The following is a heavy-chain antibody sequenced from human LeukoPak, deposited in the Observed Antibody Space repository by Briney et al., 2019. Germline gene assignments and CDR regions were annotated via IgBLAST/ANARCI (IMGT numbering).Heavy chain of an antibody. CDR1: AGSISSYY. J-gene: IGHJ4*02. CDR3: ARVGLLDGSVAFDY. CDR2: IYYSGST. Sequence: SETLSLTCTVAAGSISSYYSSWIRQPPGNGLEWIGYIYYSGSTNYHPSLKSRVTISVDTSKNQFSLKLSSVAAADTAVYYCARVGLLDGSVAFDYWGQGTLVTVSS. D-gene: IGHD3-22*01. V-gene: IGHV4-59*01.